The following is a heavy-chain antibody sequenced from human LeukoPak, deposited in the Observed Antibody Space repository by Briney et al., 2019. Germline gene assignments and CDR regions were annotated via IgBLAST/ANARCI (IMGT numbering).Heavy chain of an antibody. CDR1: GFTFGIYA. D-gene: IGHD6-6*01. Sequence: GGSLRLSCAASGFTFGIYAMSWVRQAPGKGLEWVSGVSGNSGSTYYADSVKGRFTISRDNSKNTLYLQMNSLRAEDTAVYYCGSSSGNDAFDIWGQGTMVTVSS. J-gene: IGHJ3*02. V-gene: IGHV3-23*01. CDR2: VSGNSGST. CDR3: GSSSGNDAFDI.